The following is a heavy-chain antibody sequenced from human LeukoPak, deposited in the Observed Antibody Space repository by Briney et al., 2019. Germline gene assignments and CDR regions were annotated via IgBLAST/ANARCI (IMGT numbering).Heavy chain of an antibody. CDR3: ARERSPDTWLQLRGAFDL. V-gene: IGHV4-59*01. D-gene: IGHD5-24*01. CDR2: IHYSGST. CDR1: GGSISGYY. Sequence: SETLSLTCSVSGGSISGYYWSWIRQPPGKGLEWIGYIHYSGSTNYNPSLKSRVTISVDTSKNQFSLKLSSVTAADTAVYYCARERSPDTWLQLRGAFDLWGRGTIVAVSS. J-gene: IGHJ3*01.